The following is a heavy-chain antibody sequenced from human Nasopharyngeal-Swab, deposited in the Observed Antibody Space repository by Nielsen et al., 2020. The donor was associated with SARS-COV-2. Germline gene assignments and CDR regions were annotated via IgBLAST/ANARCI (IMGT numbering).Heavy chain of an antibody. D-gene: IGHD2/OR15-2a*01. Sequence: SETLSLTCTVSGGSISTDDYYWSWIRQHPVKGLEWIGYMYSNGITNYNPSLRSRIIMSIDTSKNQFSLHLTSVTAADTAVYFCTFYGCFWGQGTLVTVSS. CDR2: MYSNGIT. CDR3: TFYGCF. CDR1: GGSISTDDYY. V-gene: IGHV4-31*03. J-gene: IGHJ4*02.